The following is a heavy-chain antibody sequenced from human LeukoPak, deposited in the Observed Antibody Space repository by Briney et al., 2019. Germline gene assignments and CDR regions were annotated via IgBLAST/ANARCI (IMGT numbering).Heavy chain of an antibody. J-gene: IGHJ4*02. D-gene: IGHD2-2*01. V-gene: IGHV1-2*02. Sequence: ASVKASCKTSGYXFTYMHCVRQAPGQGLEWMGWINPNSGDTDYAQKFQGRVTMTRDTSISTAYMELSRLRSDDTAVYYCAPVRGGDYFDYWGQGTQVTVSS. CDR1: GYXFTY. CDR3: APVRGGDYFDY. CDR2: INPNSGDT.